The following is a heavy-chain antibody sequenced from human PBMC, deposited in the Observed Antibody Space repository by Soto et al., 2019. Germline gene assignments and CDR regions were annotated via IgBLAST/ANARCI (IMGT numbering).Heavy chain of an antibody. D-gene: IGHD3-3*02. CDR2: IFYLGSS. Sequence: SGDSIISSDFYWGWVRQPPGKGLEWIGSIFYLGSSYYNPSLKSRVTMSVDTSKNQFSLRLRSVTAADTALYFCARHSLALRKNNWFDPRGQGIMVTVSS. V-gene: IGHV4-39*01. CDR1: GDSIISSDFY. J-gene: IGHJ5*02. CDR3: ARHSLALRKNNWFDP.